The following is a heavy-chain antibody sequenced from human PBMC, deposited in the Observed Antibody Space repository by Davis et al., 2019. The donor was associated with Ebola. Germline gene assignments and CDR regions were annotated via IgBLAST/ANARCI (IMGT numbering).Heavy chain of an antibody. J-gene: IGHJ4*02. D-gene: IGHD1-26*01. Sequence: PGGSLRLSCAVYGGSFSGYYWSWIRQPPGKGLEWIGEINHSGSTNYNPSLKSRVTISVDTSKNQFSLKLSSVTAADTAVYYCARGVGATHYWGQGTLVTVSS. CDR2: INHSGST. CDR1: GGSFSGYY. V-gene: IGHV4-34*01. CDR3: ARGVGATHY.